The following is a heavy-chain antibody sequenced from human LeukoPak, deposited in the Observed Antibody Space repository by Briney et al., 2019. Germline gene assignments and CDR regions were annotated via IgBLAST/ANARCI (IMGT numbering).Heavy chain of an antibody. D-gene: IGHD4-17*01. V-gene: IGHV1-2*02. CDR2: INPNSGGT. CDR3: ARGRRQVDDYGDSMWVVHYYYYYMDV. CDR1: GYTFTGYY. J-gene: IGHJ6*03. Sequence: GASVKVSCKASGYTFTGYYMHWVRQAPGQGLEWMGWINPNSGGTNYAQKFQGRVTMTRDTSISTAYMELSRLRFDDTAVYYCARGRRQVDDYGDSMWVVHYYYYYMDVWGKGTTVTVSS.